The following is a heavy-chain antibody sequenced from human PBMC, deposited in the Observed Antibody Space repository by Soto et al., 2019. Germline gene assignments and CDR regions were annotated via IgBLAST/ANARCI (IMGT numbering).Heavy chain of an antibody. CDR2: IYYSGST. Sequence: SETLSLTCTVSGGSISSYYWSWIRQPPGKGLEWIGYIYYSGSTNYNPSLKSRVPISVDTSKNQFSLKLSSVTAADTAVYYCARVIYSNSLWFDPWGQGTLVTVSS. CDR1: GGSISSYY. D-gene: IGHD4-4*01. CDR3: ARVIYSNSLWFDP. V-gene: IGHV4-59*01. J-gene: IGHJ5*02.